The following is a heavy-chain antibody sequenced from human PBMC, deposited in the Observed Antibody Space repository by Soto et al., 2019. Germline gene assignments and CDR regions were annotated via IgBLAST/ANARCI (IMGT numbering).Heavy chain of an antibody. J-gene: IGHJ6*02. Sequence: QVQLVQSGAEVKKPGASVKVSCKASGYTFTSYDINWVRQATGHGLEWMGWMNPNSGYTAYAQKFQGRVTMTRNTSISTAYMELRSLRSEDTAVYYCARERTGTTSMDVWGQGTTVTVSS. CDR1: GYTFTSYD. D-gene: IGHD1-1*01. V-gene: IGHV1-8*01. CDR2: MNPNSGYT. CDR3: ARERTGTTSMDV.